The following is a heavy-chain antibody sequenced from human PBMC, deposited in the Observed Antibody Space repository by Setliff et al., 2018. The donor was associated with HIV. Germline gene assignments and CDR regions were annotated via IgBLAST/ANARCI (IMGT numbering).Heavy chain of an antibody. D-gene: IGHD6-19*01. J-gene: IGHJ3*02. CDR2: ISGFNGNT. CDR3: ARVPYRSAWFSGGHDAFDI. V-gene: IGHV1-18*01. Sequence: ASVKVSCKASGYSFARYGLSWVRQAPGQGLEWMGWISGFNGNTKYAQRFQDRVAMTTETAPSTAYMERRSLRSDDTAVYFCARVPYRSAWFSGGHDAFDIWGQGTMXTVSS. CDR1: GYSFARYG.